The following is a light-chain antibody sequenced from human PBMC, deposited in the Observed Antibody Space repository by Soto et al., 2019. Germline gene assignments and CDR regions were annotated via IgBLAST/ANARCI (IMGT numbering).Light chain of an antibody. CDR2: DAS. CDR1: QSVRSW. CDR3: QQYDNYPLT. J-gene: IGKJ4*01. Sequence: DIQVTQCPATLSASVGDRVTITCRASQSVRSWLAWYQQKPGTAPKLLIFDASRLESGVPSRFSGSASGTEFTLTISSLQPDDFATYYCQQYDNYPLTFGGGTKVDIK. V-gene: IGKV1-5*01.